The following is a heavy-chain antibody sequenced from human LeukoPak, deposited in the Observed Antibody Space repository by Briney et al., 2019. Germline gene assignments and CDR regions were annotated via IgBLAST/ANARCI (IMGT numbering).Heavy chain of an antibody. CDR1: GFTLSSYA. V-gene: IGHV3-64*01. CDR3: ARDSGYYYDSSGYPTNWFDP. J-gene: IGHJ5*02. CDR2: ISSNGGST. Sequence: GGSLRLSCAASGFTLSSYAMHWVRQAPGKGLEYDSAISSNGGSTYYANSVKGRFTISRDNSKNTLYLQMGSLRAEDMAVYYCARDSGYYYDSSGYPTNWFDPWGQGTLVTVSS. D-gene: IGHD3-22*01.